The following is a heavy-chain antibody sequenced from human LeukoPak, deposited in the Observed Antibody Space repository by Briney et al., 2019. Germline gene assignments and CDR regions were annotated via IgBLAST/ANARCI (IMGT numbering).Heavy chain of an antibody. CDR1: GVSISSGRYY. J-gene: IGHJ2*01. Sequence: SETLPLTCTVSGVSISSGRYYWSWIRQPAGKGLEWIGRIYTSGSTNYNPSLKTRVTISVDTSKNQSSLKLSSVTAADTAVYYCARSTDIVLMVYPHSWYFDLWGRGTLVTVSS. D-gene: IGHD2-8*01. CDR3: ARSTDIVLMVYPHSWYFDL. V-gene: IGHV4-61*02. CDR2: IYTSGST.